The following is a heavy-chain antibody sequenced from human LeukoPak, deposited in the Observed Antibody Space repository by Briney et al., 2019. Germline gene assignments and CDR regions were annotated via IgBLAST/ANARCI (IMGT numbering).Heavy chain of an antibody. D-gene: IGHD3-10*01. Sequence: GGSLRLSCAASGFTFRSYWMSWVRQAPGKGLEWVANINQDRSQKYYVDSVRGRFTISRDNAKSSLFLQMSSLRAEDTAVDYCARDRGYGSGSYYIRVFDYCGQGTLVTVSS. J-gene: IGHJ4*02. CDR1: GFTFRSYW. CDR3: ARDRGYGSGSYYIRVFDY. V-gene: IGHV3-7*03. CDR2: INQDRSQK.